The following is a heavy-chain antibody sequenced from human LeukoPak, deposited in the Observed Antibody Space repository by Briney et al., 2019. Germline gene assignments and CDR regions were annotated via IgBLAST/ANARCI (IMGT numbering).Heavy chain of an antibody. J-gene: IGHJ5*02. CDR2: IYYSGST. CDR1: GGSISSSNHY. CDR3: ARAKRGVMVRGVIMGPNWFDP. Sequence: SETLSLTCTVSGGSISSSNHYWGWIRQPPGKGLEWIGSIYYSGSTYYNPSLKSRVTISVDTSKNQFSLKLSSVTAADTAVYYCARAKRGVMVRGVIMGPNWFDPWGQGTLVTVSS. V-gene: IGHV4-39*01. D-gene: IGHD3-10*01.